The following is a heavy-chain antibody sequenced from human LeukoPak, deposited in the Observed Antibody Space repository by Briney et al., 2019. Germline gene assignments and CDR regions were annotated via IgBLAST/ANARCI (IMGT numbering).Heavy chain of an antibody. CDR3: ARLLGSPPYYYYYYYMDV. Sequence: SETLSLTCTVSGGSISSSSYYWGWIRQPPGKGLEWIGSIYYSGSTYYNPSLKSRVTISLDTSKNQFSLKLSSVTAADTAVYYCARLLGSPPYYYYYYYMDVWGKGTTVTVSS. J-gene: IGHJ6*03. CDR2: IYYSGST. D-gene: IGHD3-10*01. CDR1: GGSISSSSYY. V-gene: IGHV4-39*01.